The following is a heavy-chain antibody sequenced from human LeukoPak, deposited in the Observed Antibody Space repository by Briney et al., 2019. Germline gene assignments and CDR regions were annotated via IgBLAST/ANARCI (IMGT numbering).Heavy chain of an antibody. CDR3: ARGRGYRTTNWFDP. V-gene: IGHV4-59*08. Sequence: SETLSLTCTVSGGSISSYYWSWIRQPPGKGLEWIGYIYYSGSTNYNPSPKSRVTISVDTSKNQFSLKLSSVTAAVTAVYYCARGRGYRTTNWFDPWGQGTLVTVSS. CDR1: GGSISSYY. CDR2: IYYSGST. J-gene: IGHJ5*02. D-gene: IGHD5-12*01.